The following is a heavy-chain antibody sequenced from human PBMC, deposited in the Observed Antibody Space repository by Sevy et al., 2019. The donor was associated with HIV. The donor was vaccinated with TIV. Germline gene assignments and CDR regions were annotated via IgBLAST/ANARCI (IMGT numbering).Heavy chain of an antibody. V-gene: IGHV3-15*01. Sequence: GGSLRLSCAASGFTFSNAWMSWVRQAPGKGLEWVGRIKSKTDGGTTDYAAPVKGRFTISRDDSKNTLYLQMNSLKTEDTAVYYCTIERTYSSSSRFDYWGQGTLVTVSS. CDR3: TIERTYSSSSRFDY. D-gene: IGHD6-6*01. J-gene: IGHJ4*02. CDR2: IKSKTDGGTT. CDR1: GFTFSNAW.